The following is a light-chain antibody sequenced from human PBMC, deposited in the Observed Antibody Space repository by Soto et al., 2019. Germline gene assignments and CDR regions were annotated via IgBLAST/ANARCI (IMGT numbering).Light chain of an antibody. J-gene: IGLJ1*01. CDR2: DVT. CDR3: CSFAGSYSDV. V-gene: IGLV2-11*01. CDR1: SSDVGRYDY. Sequence: QSALTQPRSVSGSPGQSVTISCTGTSSDVGRYDYVSWYQQYPGEAPKLIIYDVTERPSGVPDRFSGSKSGNTASLTISGLRAEDEAAYSCCSFAGSYSDVFGSGNKLTVL.